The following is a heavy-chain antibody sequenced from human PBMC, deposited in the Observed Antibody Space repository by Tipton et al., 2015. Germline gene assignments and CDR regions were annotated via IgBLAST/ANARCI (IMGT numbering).Heavy chain of an antibody. CDR2: IYHTGST. D-gene: IGHD5-12*01. Sequence: TLSLTCAVSGDSFSSSNWWSWVRQPPGKGLEWIGEIYHTGSTNFQPSLRSRVTMSVDKSKNQFSLNLRSVTAADTAVYYCARVSNSGYDNGSIYWGQGILVTVSS. CDR3: ARVSNSGYDNGSIY. J-gene: IGHJ4*02. V-gene: IGHV4-4*02. CDR1: GDSFSSSNW.